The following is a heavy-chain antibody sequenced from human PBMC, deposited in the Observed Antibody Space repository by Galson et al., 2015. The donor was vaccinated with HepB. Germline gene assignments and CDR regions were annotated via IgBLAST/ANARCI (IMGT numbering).Heavy chain of an antibody. CDR3: ARLYEYQLLTDYYYYGMDV. D-gene: IGHD2-2*01. CDR2: INTNTGNP. J-gene: IGHJ6*02. Sequence: SVKVSCKASGYTFTSYAMNWVRQAPGQGLEWMGWINTNTGNPTYAQGFTGRFVFSLDTSVSTAYLQISSLKAEDTAVYYCARLYEYQLLTDYYYYGMDVWGQGTTVTVSS. V-gene: IGHV7-4-1*02. CDR1: GYTFTSYA.